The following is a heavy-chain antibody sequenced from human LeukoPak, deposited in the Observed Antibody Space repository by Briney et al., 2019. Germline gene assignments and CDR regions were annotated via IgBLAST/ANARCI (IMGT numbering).Heavy chain of an antibody. D-gene: IGHD3-9*01. CDR1: GFTFSSYW. J-gene: IGHJ5*01. CDR3: VKRSYSDILTARPDWFDS. Sequence: GGSLRLSCAASGFTFSSYWMSWVRQAPGKGLEWVSYISTTSSTHYADSVEGRCTISRDNAKNSLYLQMDSLRAEDTAVYYCVKRSYSDILTARPDWFDSWGQGTLVTVSS. CDR2: ISTTSST. V-gene: IGHV3-69-1*01.